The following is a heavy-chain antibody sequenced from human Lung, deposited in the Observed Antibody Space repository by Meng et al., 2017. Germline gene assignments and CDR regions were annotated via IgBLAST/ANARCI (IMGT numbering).Heavy chain of an antibody. J-gene: IGHJ4*02. CDR3: ARGPTTMAHDFDY. V-gene: IGHV4-34*01. Sequence: VGLQQLGAGMLEPSETLSLPCVSPGGSFGDYYWSWIRQPPGKGLEWIGKIKQSGSTNYNPSLESRATISVDTSQNNLSLKLSSVTAADSAVYYCARGPTTMAHDFDYWGQGTLVTVSS. CDR2: IKQSGST. CDR1: GGSFGDYY. D-gene: IGHD4-11*01.